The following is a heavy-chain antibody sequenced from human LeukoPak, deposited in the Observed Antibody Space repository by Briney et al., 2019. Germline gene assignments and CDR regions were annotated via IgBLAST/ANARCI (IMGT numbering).Heavy chain of an antibody. CDR1: GYTFTSYG. CDR3: ARDQNYYDSSGYYRFGY. CDR2: ISAYNGNT. J-gene: IGHJ4*02. D-gene: IGHD3-22*01. V-gene: IGHV1-18*01. Sequence: GASVKVSCKASGYTFTSYGISWVRQAPGQGLEWMVWISAYNGNTNYAQKLQGRVTMTTDTSTSTAYMELRSLRSDDTAVYYCARDQNYYDSSGYYRFGYWGQGTLVTVSS.